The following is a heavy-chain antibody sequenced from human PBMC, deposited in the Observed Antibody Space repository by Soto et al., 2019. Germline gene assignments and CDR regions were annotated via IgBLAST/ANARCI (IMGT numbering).Heavy chain of an antibody. V-gene: IGHV1-8*01. D-gene: IGHD3-10*01. CDR1: GYTFTSFD. Sequence: GASVKVSCKASGYTFTSFDINWVRQATGQGLEWMGWMNPNSGNTGYPQKFQGRVTMTRNTSITTAYMELSSLRSEDTAVYYCAREFFDPLFLNYYASGSYYDYWGQGSLVTVSS. CDR3: AREFFDPLFLNYYASGSYYDY. CDR2: MNPNSGNT. J-gene: IGHJ4*02.